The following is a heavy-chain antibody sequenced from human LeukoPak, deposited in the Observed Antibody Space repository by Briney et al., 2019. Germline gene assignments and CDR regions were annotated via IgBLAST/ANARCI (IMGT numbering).Heavy chain of an antibody. CDR3: AREFNYGDANGWFDP. V-gene: IGHV4-61*08. Sequence: SETLSLTCAVSGGSISSGGYSWSWIRQPPGKGPEWIGYIYYSGSTNYNPSLKSRVTISVDTSKNQFSLKLSSVTAADTAVYYCAREFNYGDANGWFDPWGQGTLVTVSS. CDR2: IYYSGST. CDR1: GGSISSGGYS. J-gene: IGHJ5*02. D-gene: IGHD4-17*01.